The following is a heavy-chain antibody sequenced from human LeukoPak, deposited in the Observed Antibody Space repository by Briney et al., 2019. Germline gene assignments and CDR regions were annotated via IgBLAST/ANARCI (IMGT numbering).Heavy chain of an antibody. CDR1: GGSISSSSYY. D-gene: IGHD3-16*01. V-gene: IGHV4-61*05. J-gene: IGHJ6*02. CDR2: IYYSGST. Sequence: PSETLSLTCTVSGGSISSSSYYWGWIRQPPGKGLEWIGYIYYSGSTNYNPSLKSRVTISVDTSKNQFSLKLSSVTAADTAVYYCARDWGGMDVWGQGTTVTVSS. CDR3: ARDWGGMDV.